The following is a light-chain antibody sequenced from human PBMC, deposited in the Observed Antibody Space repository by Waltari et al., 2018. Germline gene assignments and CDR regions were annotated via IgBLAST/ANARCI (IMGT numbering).Light chain of an antibody. CDR2: AAS. CDR3: QQSYDDPRT. V-gene: IGKV1-39*01. Sequence: DIQMTQSPSSLSASVGDRVTITCRARQSISSYLNWYQQKPGKAPKLLIYAASSLQSGVPSRFSGSGSGTDFTLTISSLQPVDFATYYCQQSYDDPRTFGQGTKVEI. J-gene: IGKJ1*01. CDR1: QSISSY.